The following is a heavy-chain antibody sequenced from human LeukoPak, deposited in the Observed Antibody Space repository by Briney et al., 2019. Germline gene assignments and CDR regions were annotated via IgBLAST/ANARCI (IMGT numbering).Heavy chain of an antibody. V-gene: IGHV4-31*03. Sequence: SETLSLTCTVSGGSISSGGYYWSWIRQHPGEGLEWIGYIYYSGSTYYNPSLKSRVTISVDTSKNQFSLKLSSVTAADTAVYYCARTPTYYYYGMDVWGQGTTVTVSS. CDR3: ARTPTYYYYGMDV. CDR1: GGSISSGGYY. J-gene: IGHJ6*02. CDR2: IYYSGST.